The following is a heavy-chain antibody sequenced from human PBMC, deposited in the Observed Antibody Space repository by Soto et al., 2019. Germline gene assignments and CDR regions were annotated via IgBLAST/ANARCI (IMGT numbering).Heavy chain of an antibody. D-gene: IGHD3-3*01. CDR3: ARGVHYDFWSGYYSPYPYYFDY. Sequence: TLSLTCAVYGGSFSGYYWSWIRQPPGKGLEWIGEINHSGSTNYNPSLKSRVTISVDTSKNQFSLKLSSVTAADTAVYYCARGVHYDFWSGYYSPYPYYFDYWGQGTLVTVSS. V-gene: IGHV4-34*01. CDR2: INHSGST. J-gene: IGHJ4*02. CDR1: GGSFSGYY.